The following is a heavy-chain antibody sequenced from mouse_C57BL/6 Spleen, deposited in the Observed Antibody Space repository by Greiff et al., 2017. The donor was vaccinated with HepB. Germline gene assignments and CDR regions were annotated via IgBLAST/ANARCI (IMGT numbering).Heavy chain of an antibody. J-gene: IGHJ1*03. CDR2: IDPSDSYT. D-gene: IGHD1-1*01. Sequence: QVQLQQPGAELVKPGASVKLSCKASGYTFTSYWMQWVKQRPGQGLEWIGEIDPSDSYTNYNQKFKGKATLTVDTSSSTAYMQLSSLTSEDSAVYYGARSYGSSLWYFDVWGTGTTVTVSS. CDR1: GYTFTSYW. V-gene: IGHV1-50*01. CDR3: ARSYGSSLWYFDV.